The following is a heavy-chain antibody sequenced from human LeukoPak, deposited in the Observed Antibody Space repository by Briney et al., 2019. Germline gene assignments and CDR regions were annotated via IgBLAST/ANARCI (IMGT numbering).Heavy chain of an antibody. J-gene: IGHJ4*02. CDR3: AKQLRPDDY. V-gene: IGHV3-23*01. Sequence: GGTLRLSCAASGFTFSSYGMSWVRQAPGKGLEWVSAISGSGGSTYYADSVKGRFTISRDNSKNTLYLQVNSLRAEDTAVYYCAKQLRPDDYWGQGTLVTVSS. CDR2: ISGSGGST. D-gene: IGHD5-12*01. CDR1: GFTFSSYG.